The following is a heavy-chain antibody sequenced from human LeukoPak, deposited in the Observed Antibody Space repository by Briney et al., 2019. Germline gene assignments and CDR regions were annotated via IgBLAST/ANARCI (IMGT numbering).Heavy chain of an antibody. D-gene: IGHD2-2*01. V-gene: IGHV3-53*01. J-gene: IGHJ4*02. CDR2: IYSGGST. CDR3: ARDVSSTSSYDY. CDR1: GFTVSSNY. Sequence: AGGSLRLSCAASGFTVSSNYMSWVRQAPGKGLEWVSVIYSGGSTYYADSVKGRFTISRDNSKNTLYLQMNSLRAEDTAVYYCARDVSSTSSYDYWGQGTLVTVPS.